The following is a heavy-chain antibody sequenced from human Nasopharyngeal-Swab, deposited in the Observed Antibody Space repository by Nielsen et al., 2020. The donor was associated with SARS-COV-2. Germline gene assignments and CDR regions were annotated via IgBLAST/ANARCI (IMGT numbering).Heavy chain of an antibody. CDR1: GFTFTDYT. V-gene: IGHV3-30*14. Sequence: GESLKISCAASGFTFTDYTMHWVRQPPGQGLEWVAIMSYNGSNRYYADSVKGRFTFSRDNSKNTLYLQMTSLRAQDSAVYYCARGSRRAIVGATAYWGQGTLVTGSS. CDR2: MSYNGSNR. J-gene: IGHJ4*02. CDR3: ARGSRRAIVGATAY. D-gene: IGHD1-26*01.